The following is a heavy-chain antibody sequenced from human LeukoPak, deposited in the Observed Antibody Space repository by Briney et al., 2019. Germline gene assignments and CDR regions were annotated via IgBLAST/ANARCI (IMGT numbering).Heavy chain of an antibody. V-gene: IGHV3-11*04. CDR1: GFTFSDYY. J-gene: IGHJ4*02. CDR2: ISSSGSTI. D-gene: IGHD3-22*01. Sequence: PGGSLRLSCAASGFTFSDYYMSWIRQAPGKGLEWVSYISSSGSTIYYADSVKGRFTISRDNAKNSLYLQMNSLRAEDTAVYYCATLDSSGYPLDYWGQGTLVTVSS. CDR3: ATLDSSGYPLDY.